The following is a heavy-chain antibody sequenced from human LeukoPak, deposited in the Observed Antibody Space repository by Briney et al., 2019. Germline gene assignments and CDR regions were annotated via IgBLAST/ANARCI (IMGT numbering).Heavy chain of an antibody. V-gene: IGHV4-38-2*02. Sequence: SETLSLTCTVSGYSITSAYYWGWIRQPPGKGLEWIGSIYYSGSTYYNPSLKSRVTISVDTSKNQFSLKLSSVTAADTAVYYCARDLWLRYDSSGYYPLSLDAFDIWGQGTMVTVSS. CDR2: IYYSGST. J-gene: IGHJ3*02. CDR1: GYSITSAYY. D-gene: IGHD3-22*01. CDR3: ARDLWLRYDSSGYYPLSLDAFDI.